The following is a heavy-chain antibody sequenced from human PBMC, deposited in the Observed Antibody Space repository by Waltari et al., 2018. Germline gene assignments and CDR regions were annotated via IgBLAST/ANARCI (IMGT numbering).Heavy chain of an antibody. CDR2: ISHRGST. CDR1: GASFSCYY. Sequence: QVQLQQGGAGLLQPPEPLSLTSAVYGASFSCYYWCLSRPPPEKGLGWVWVISHRGSTNNNPSLKSRITISVDTSKSQFSLKLSTVTAADTAVYYCARDRGLRRLSTFEIWGQGTMVTVSS. J-gene: IGHJ3*02. CDR3: ARDRGLRRLSTFEI. V-gene: IGHV4-34*01. D-gene: IGHD3-16*02.